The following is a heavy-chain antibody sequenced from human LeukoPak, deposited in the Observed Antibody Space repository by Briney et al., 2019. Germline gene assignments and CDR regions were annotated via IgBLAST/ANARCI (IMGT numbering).Heavy chain of an antibody. V-gene: IGHV3-74*01. Sequence: GGSLRLSWAASGFTFSSYWMHWVRQAPGKGLVWVSRINSDGSSTSYADSVKGRFTISRDNAKNTLYLQMNSLRAEDTAVYYCVSQYCSSTSCYFYYGMDVWGQGTTVTVSS. D-gene: IGHD2-2*01. CDR2: INSDGSST. CDR3: VSQYCSSTSCYFYYGMDV. J-gene: IGHJ6*02. CDR1: GFTFSSYW.